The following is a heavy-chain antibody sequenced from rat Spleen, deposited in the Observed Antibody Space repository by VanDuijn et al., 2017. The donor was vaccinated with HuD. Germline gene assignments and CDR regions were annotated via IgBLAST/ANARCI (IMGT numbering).Heavy chain of an antibody. CDR2: ISYDGLVP. J-gene: IGHJ4*01. V-gene: IGHV5-29*01. Sequence: EVQLVESGGGLVQPGRSLKLSCAASGFTYSNYVMAWVRQAPTKGLEWVASISYDGLVPYYRDSVKGRCTISRDNSESTLYLQMDSLRSEDTATYYCARHRLYFDDGSYYHSRVMDAWGQGASVTVSS. CDR1: GFTYSNYV. CDR3: ARHRLYFDDGSYYHSRVMDA. D-gene: IGHD1-12*02.